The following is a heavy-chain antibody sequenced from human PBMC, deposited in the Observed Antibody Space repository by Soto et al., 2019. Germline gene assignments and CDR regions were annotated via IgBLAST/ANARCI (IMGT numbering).Heavy chain of an antibody. Sequence: GASVKVSCKASGGTFSSYAISWVRQAPGQGLEWMGGIIPIFGTANYAQKFQGRVTITADESTSTAYMELSSLRSEGTAVYYCARGGSYHVDYYYYGMDVWGQGTTVTVSS. CDR2: IIPIFGTA. CDR3: ARGGSYHVDYYYYGMDV. V-gene: IGHV1-69*13. CDR1: GGTFSSYA. J-gene: IGHJ6*02. D-gene: IGHD1-26*01.